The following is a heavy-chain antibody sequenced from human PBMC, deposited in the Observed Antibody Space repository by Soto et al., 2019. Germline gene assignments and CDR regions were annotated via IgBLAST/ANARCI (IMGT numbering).Heavy chain of an antibody. CDR2: IWHDGGNK. J-gene: IGHJ4*02. CDR1: GFTFRSYG. V-gene: IGHV3-33*01. D-gene: IGHD3-16*01. CDR3: ARDGDVNTGFGKDY. Sequence: QVQLVESGEGVVQPGRSLRLSCAASGFTFRSYGMHWVRQAPGKWLEWVAFIWHDGGNKFYAESVKGWFTISRDSSKNTLYLQMTSLSAEDTAMYYCARDGDVNTGFGKDYWGQGTLVTVSS.